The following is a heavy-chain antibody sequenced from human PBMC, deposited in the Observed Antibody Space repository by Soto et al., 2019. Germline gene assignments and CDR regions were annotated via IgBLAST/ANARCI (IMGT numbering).Heavy chain of an antibody. D-gene: IGHD2-8*02. CDR2: INHSGST. V-gene: IGHV4-34*01. J-gene: IGHJ4*02. CDR1: GGSFSGYY. CDR3: ARDKITGLFDY. Sequence: QVQLQQWGAGLLKPSETLSLTCAVYGGSFSGYYWTWIRQPPGTGLEWIGEINHSGSTNYNPSLKSRATITVDTSQNQFSLKLTAVTAADTTVDYVARDKITGLFDYWGQGTLVTVSS.